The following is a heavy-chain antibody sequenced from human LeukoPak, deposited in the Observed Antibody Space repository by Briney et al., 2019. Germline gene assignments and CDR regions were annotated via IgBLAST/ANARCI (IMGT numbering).Heavy chain of an antibody. D-gene: IGHD2-2*01. J-gene: IGHJ6*03. CDR3: ARSDCSSTSCSSYYYYYMDV. Sequence: GGSLRLSCAASGFTVGSNYMSWVRQAPGKGLEWVSVIYSGGSTYYADSVKGRFTISRDNSKNTLYLQMNSLRAEDTAVYYCARSDCSSTSCSSYYYYYMDVWGKGTTVTVSS. V-gene: IGHV3-53*01. CDR2: IYSGGST. CDR1: GFTVGSNY.